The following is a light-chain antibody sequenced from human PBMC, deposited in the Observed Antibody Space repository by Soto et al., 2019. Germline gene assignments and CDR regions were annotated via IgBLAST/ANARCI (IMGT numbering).Light chain of an antibody. J-gene: IGKJ3*01. V-gene: IGKV3-11*01. CDR1: QSVNSY. CDR2: DAS. CDR3: HHRGTFT. Sequence: EIVLTQSPATLSLSPGERATLSCRASQSVNSYLAWYQQKPGQAPRLLIHDASHRATGIPARFSGSGSGTDFTLTISSLDPEDFADYYSHHRGTFTFGPGTKVDI.